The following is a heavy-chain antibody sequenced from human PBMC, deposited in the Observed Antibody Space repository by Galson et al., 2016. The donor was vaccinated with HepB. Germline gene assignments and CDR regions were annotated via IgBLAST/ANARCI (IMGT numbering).Heavy chain of an antibody. D-gene: IGHD5-18*01. Sequence: SLRLSCAASGFTFRRYGIHWVRQAPGKGLEWVAVISYDGYNEYYADFVKGRFTISRDISKNTLYLQMNSLKTEDTAVYFCARDPRAYSYGDHYFDYWGQGTLVTVPS. J-gene: IGHJ4*02. CDR1: GFTFRRYG. V-gene: IGHV3-30*03. CDR2: ISYDGYNE. CDR3: ARDPRAYSYGDHYFDY.